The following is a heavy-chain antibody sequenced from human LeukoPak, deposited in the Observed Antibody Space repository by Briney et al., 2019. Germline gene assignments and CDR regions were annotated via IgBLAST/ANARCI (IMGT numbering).Heavy chain of an antibody. CDR2: IYYSGST. CDR1: GGSISSSSYY. CDR3: VREVRGVIRGPVPG. D-gene: IGHD3-16*02. Sequence: SETLPLTCTVSGGSISSSSYYWGWIRQPPGKGLEWIGSIYYSGSTYYNPSLKSRVTISVDTSKNQFSLKLSSVTAADTAVYYAVREVRGVIRGPVPGWGQGTLVTVSS. V-gene: IGHV4-39*07. J-gene: IGHJ4*02.